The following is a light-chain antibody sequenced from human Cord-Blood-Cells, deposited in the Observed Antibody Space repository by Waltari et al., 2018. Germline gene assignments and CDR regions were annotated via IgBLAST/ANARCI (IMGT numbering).Light chain of an antibody. Sequence: IVMTQSPATLSVSPGERATLPCRASQSVSSNLAWYQQKPGQAPRLLIYGASTRATGIPARFSGSGSGTEFTLTISSLQSEDFAVYYCQQYNNWPPAYTFGQGTKLEIK. CDR3: QQYNNWPPAYT. J-gene: IGKJ2*01. V-gene: IGKV3-15*01. CDR2: GAS. CDR1: QSVSSN.